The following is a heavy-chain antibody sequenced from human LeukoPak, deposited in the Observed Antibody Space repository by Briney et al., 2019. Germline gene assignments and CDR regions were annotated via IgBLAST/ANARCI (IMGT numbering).Heavy chain of an antibody. V-gene: IGHV4-59*01. D-gene: IGHD3-3*01. CDR2: IYYSGST. CDR3: ARENRTYYDFWSGPNWFDP. J-gene: IGHJ5*02. CDR1: GGSISSYY. Sequence: PSETLSLTCTVSGGSISSYYWSWIRQPPGKGLEWIGYIYYSGSTNYNPSLKSRVTISVDTSKNQFSLKLSSVTAADTAVYYCARENRTYYDFWSGPNWFDPWGQGTLVTVSS.